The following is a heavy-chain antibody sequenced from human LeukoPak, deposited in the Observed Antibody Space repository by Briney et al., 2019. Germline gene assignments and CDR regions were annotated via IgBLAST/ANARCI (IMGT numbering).Heavy chain of an antibody. CDR3: ARHGHYYDTSSYYYPFDY. Sequence: GESLKISCKGSGYSFTSYWIGWVRQMPGKGLEWMGIIYPGDSDTRYSPSFQGQATISADKSISPAYLQWTSLKASDTAMYYCARHGHYYDTSSYYYPFDYWGQGTLVTVSS. J-gene: IGHJ4*02. CDR1: GYSFTSYW. D-gene: IGHD3-22*01. CDR2: IYPGDSDT. V-gene: IGHV5-51*01.